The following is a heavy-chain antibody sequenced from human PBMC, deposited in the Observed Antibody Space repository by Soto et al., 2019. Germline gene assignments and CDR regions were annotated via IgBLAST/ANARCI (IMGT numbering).Heavy chain of an antibody. CDR3: ARDPYSSSWLYYYYYGMDV. J-gene: IGHJ6*02. CDR1: GYTFTSYG. Sequence: ASVKVSCKASGYTFTSYGISWLRQAPGQGLEWMGWISAYNGNTNYAQKLQGRVTMTTDTSTSTAYMELRSLRSDDTAVYYCARDPYSSSWLYYYYYGMDVWGQGTTVTVS. D-gene: IGHD6-13*01. CDR2: ISAYNGNT. V-gene: IGHV1-18*04.